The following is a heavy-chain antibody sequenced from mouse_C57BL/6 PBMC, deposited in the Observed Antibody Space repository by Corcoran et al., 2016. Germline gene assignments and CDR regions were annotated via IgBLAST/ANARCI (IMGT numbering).Heavy chain of an antibody. CDR2: INPYNGGT. V-gene: IGHV1-19*01. CDR1: GYTFTDYY. CDR3: ARRETLDY. Sequence: VQLQQSGPVLVKPGASVKMSCKASGYTFTDYYMNWVKQSNGKSLEWIGVINPYNGGTSYNQKFKGKATFTVDKSSSTAYMELNSLTSEDSAVYYCARRETLDYWGQGTTLTVSS. J-gene: IGHJ2*01.